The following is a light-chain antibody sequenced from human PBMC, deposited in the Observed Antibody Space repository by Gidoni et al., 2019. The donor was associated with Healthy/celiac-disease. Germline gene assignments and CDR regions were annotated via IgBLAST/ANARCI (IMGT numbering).Light chain of an antibody. J-gene: IGKJ2*01. CDR3: HQYNTWYT. CDR1: PSVTIN. CDR2: GAS. Sequence: EIVLTQSPATLSVSPGETATLSCRASPSVTINLAWYQKKPGQAPRLLIYGASPSATGIPARFSGSGSGTEFTLTIRSLQSVDFAVYYCHQYNTWYTFGQGTKLEIK. V-gene: IGKV3-15*01.